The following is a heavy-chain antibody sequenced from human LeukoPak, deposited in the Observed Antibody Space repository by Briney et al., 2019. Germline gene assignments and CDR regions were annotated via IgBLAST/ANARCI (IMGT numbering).Heavy chain of an antibody. CDR1: GGSISSYY. Sequence: SETLSLTCTVSGGSISSYYWSWIRQPPGKGLEWIGYIYYSGSTNYNPSLKSRVTISVDTSKNQFSLKLSSVTAADTAVYYCARGPTDMTAVDYWGQGTLVTVSS. CDR3: ARGPTDMTAVDY. J-gene: IGHJ4*02. D-gene: IGHD2-21*02. V-gene: IGHV4-59*01. CDR2: IYYSGST.